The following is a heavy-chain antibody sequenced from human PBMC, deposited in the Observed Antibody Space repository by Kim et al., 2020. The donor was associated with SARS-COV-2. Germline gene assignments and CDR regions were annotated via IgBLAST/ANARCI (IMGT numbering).Heavy chain of an antibody. Sequence: GGSLRLSCAASGFTFSNAWMSWVRQAPGKGLEWVGRIKSKTDGGTTDYAAPVKGRFTISRDDSKNTLYLQMNSLKTEDTAVYYCTTIVVVPAASFYYYGMDVWGQGTTVTVSS. J-gene: IGHJ6*02. CDR3: TTIVVVPAASFYYYGMDV. D-gene: IGHD2-2*01. V-gene: IGHV3-15*01. CDR1: GFTFSNAW. CDR2: IKSKTDGGTT.